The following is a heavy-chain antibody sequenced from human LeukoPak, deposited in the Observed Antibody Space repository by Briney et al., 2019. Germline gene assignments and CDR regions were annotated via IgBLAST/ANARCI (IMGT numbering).Heavy chain of an antibody. CDR2: ISYDGSNK. CDR3: ARALTTYNWNDGGFDY. J-gene: IGHJ4*02. V-gene: IGHV3-30-3*01. CDR1: GFTFSSYA. Sequence: GGSLRLSCAASGFTFSSYAMHWVRQAPGKGLEWVAVISYDGSNKYYADSVKGRFTISRDNSKNTLYLQMNSLRAEDTAVYYCARALTTYNWNDGGFDYWGQGTLVTVSS. D-gene: IGHD1-20*01.